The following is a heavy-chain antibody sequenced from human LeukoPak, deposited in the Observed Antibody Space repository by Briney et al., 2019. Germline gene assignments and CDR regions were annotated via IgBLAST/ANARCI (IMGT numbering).Heavy chain of an antibody. CDR2: IRSKVNNYAT. V-gene: IGHV3-73*01. CDR3: TRRSGDDSRGYYDY. J-gene: IGHJ4*02. D-gene: IGHD3-22*01. Sequence: PAGSLTLSRAASGFTFSGSAMHWVRQASGKGLEWVGRIRSKVNNYATAYAASVKGRFTISRDESKNTAYLQMNSLKTEDTAVYYCTRRSGDDSRGYYDYWGQGTLVTVSS. CDR1: GFTFSGSA.